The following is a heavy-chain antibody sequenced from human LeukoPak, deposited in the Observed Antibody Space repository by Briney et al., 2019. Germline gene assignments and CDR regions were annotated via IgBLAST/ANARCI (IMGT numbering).Heavy chain of an antibody. CDR2: IKKDGSEK. CDR3: ARDALGSSATPDY. Sequence: GGSLRLSCAASGFTFSDHWMSWVRQVPGKGLEWVADIKKDGSEKNEVDSAKGRFTISRDNAKNSLYLQMNSLRVEDAAVYYCARDALGSSATPDYWGQGTLVTISS. D-gene: IGHD6-6*01. V-gene: IGHV3-7*01. J-gene: IGHJ4*02. CDR1: GFTFSDHW.